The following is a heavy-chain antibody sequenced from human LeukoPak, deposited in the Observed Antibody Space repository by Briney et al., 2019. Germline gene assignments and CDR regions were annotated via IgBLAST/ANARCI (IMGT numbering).Heavy chain of an antibody. CDR2: IWYDGNNK. CDR3: AKDWGYTTMVSYYYDY. Sequence: GGSLRLSCAASGFTFSGYGMHWVRQAPDKGLEWVAVIWYDGNNKYYAESVKGRFTISRDNSKNTLYLQMNSLRAEDTAVYYCAKDWGYTTMVSYYYDYWGQGALVTVSS. V-gene: IGHV3-33*06. D-gene: IGHD5-18*01. CDR1: GFTFSGYG. J-gene: IGHJ4*02.